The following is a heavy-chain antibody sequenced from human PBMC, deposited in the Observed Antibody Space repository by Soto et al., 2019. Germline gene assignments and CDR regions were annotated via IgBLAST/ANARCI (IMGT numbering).Heavy chain of an antibody. CDR2: ISGSAGST. CDR1: GFTFRSYA. CDR3: ARRGPGTYFDH. J-gene: IGHJ4*02. Sequence: PGGSLRLSCAASGFTFRSYAMNWVRQAPGKGLEWVSVISGSAGSTYYADSVKGRFTISRDNSKNTLSLQMNSLRAEDTAVYYCARRGPGTYFDHWGQGTLVTVSS. V-gene: IGHV3-23*01. D-gene: IGHD6-13*01.